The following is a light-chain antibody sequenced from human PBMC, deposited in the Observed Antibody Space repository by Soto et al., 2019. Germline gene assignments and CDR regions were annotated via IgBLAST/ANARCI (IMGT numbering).Light chain of an antibody. CDR1: KSVNNN. CDR3: QQYNNWPPLT. V-gene: IGKV3-15*01. J-gene: IGKJ4*01. Sequence: EIVMTQSLATLSVSPGEGAILSCRASKSVNNNLAWYQQKPGQAPRLLIYGAYSRATGIPARFSGSGFGTEFTLSISSLQSEDSAIYYCQQYNNWPPLTFGGGTKVEIK. CDR2: GAY.